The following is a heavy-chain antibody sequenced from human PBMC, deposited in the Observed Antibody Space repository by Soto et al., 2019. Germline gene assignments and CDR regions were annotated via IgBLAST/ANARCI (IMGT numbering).Heavy chain of an antibody. CDR3: ARSYDFWSGSSYYYYIDV. CDR2: ISSSSSYI. CDR1: GFSFSNYV. D-gene: IGHD3-3*01. J-gene: IGHJ6*03. Sequence: GGSLRLSCVASGFSFSNYVMNWVRQAPGKGLEWVSYISSSSSYIYYADSMKGRFTISRDNAKNSLYLQMYSLRAEDTAVYYCARSYDFWSGSSYYYYIDVWGKGTTVTVSS. V-gene: IGHV3-21*01.